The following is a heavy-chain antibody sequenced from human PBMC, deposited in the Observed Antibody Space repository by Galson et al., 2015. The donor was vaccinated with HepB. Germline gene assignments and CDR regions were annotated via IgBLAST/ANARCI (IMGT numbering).Heavy chain of an antibody. D-gene: IGHD4/OR15-4a*01. CDR3: ARVYQDHSGVDY. CDR2: ITSSSTTI. Sequence: SCAASGFTFSYYHMNWVRQAPGKGLEWISYITSSSTTIHYADSVRGRFTISRDNAKNSLYLQMNNLRDDDTATYYCARVYQDHSGVDYWGQGTLVTVSS. J-gene: IGHJ4*02. CDR1: GFTFSYYH. V-gene: IGHV3-48*02.